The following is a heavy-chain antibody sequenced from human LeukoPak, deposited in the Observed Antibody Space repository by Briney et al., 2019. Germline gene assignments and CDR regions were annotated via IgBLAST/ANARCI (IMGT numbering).Heavy chain of an antibody. CDR1: GDSISSSSSY. J-gene: IGHJ4*02. CDR2: IYYSGST. D-gene: IGHD5-18*01. CDR3: ARDNVDTAMGPVDY. V-gene: IGHV4-39*07. Sequence: KPSETLSLTCTVSGDSISSSSSYWGWIRQPPGEGLEWIGSIYYSGSTYYNPSLKSRVTISVDTSKNQFSLKLSSVTAADTAVYYCARDNVDTAMGPVDYWGQGTLVTVSS.